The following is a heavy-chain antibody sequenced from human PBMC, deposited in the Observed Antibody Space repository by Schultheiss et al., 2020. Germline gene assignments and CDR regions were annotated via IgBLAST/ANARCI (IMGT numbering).Heavy chain of an antibody. V-gene: IGHV3-30*18. Sequence: GESLKISCAASGFTFSSYGMHWVRQAPGKGLEWVAVISYDGSNKYYADSVKGRFTISRDNSKNTLYLQMNSMRAEDTAVYYCAKDSGYSGYDFVLSYYFDYWGQGTLVTVSS. J-gene: IGHJ4*02. CDR2: ISYDGSNK. CDR3: AKDSGYSGYDFVLSYYFDY. CDR1: GFTFSSYG. D-gene: IGHD5-12*01.